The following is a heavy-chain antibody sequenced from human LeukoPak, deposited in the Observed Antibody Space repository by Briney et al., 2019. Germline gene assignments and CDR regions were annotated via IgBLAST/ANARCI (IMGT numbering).Heavy chain of an antibody. CDR1: GFIFRSWC. CDR2: INTDESST. J-gene: IGHJ3*01. Sequence: GGSLRLSCAFPGFIFRSWCVLGARQAPGKGLVWVSRINTDESSTSYEDSVKGRFTISRENAKNTLYLQMNSLRAEDKAVYSCAKEGVWGQGTMVTVSS. V-gene: IGHV3-74*01. CDR3: AKEGV.